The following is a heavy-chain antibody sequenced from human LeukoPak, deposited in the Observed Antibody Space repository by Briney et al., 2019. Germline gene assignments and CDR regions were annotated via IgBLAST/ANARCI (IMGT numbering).Heavy chain of an antibody. D-gene: IGHD3-3*01. CDR3: AKVPGESGKYYDFWSGFYTYDY. J-gene: IGHJ4*02. CDR1: GFTVSSNY. V-gene: IGHV3-53*01. Sequence: GGSLRLSCAASGFTVSSNYMSWVRQAPGKGLEWVSVIYSGGSTYYADSVKGRFTISRDNSKNTLYLQMNSLRAEDTAVYYCAKVPGESGKYYDFWSGFYTYDYWGQGTLVTVSS. CDR2: IYSGGST.